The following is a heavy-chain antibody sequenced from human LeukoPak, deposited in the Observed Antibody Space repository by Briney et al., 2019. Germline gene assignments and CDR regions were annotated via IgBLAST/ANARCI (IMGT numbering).Heavy chain of an antibody. CDR3: ARGDYNILTGYYTPYYYFGMDV. J-gene: IGHJ6*02. CDR1: GGSISGYY. Sequence: SETLSLTCAVYGGSISGYYWSWIRQPPGKGLEWIGHITHSGTTSYIPSLKSRVTISVDTSKNQFSLKVSSVTAADTAVYYCARGDYNILTGYYTPYYYFGMDVWGQGTTATVS. D-gene: IGHD3-9*01. V-gene: IGHV4-34*01. CDR2: ITHSGTT.